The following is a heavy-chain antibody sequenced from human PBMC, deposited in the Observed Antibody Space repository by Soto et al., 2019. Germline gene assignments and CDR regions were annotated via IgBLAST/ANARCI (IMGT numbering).Heavy chain of an antibody. D-gene: IGHD3-3*01. CDR3: ARGDFWSGYNFYYYYYGMDV. Sequence: ASVKVSCKASGYTITGYYMHWVRQAPGQGLEWMGWINPNSGGTNYAQKFQGRVTMTRDTSISTAYMELSRLRSDDTAVYYCARGDFWSGYNFYYYYYGMDVWGQGTTVTVSS. CDR2: INPNSGGT. CDR1: GYTITGYY. V-gene: IGHV1-2*02. J-gene: IGHJ6*02.